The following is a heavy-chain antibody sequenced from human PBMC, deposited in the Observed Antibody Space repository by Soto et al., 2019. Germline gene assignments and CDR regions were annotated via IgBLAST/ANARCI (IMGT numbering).Heavy chain of an antibody. D-gene: IGHD6-25*01. Sequence: GGSLRLSCAASGFTFSSYAMSWVRQAPGKGLEWVSAISGSGGSTYYADSVKGRFTISRDNSKNTLYLQMNSLRAEDTAVYYCAKKYSSAHYYYYYGMDVWGQGTTVTVSS. CDR2: ISGSGGST. CDR1: GFTFSSYA. J-gene: IGHJ6*02. V-gene: IGHV3-23*01. CDR3: AKKYSSAHYYYYYGMDV.